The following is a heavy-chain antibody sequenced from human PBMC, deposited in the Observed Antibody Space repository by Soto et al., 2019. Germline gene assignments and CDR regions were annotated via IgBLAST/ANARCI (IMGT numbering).Heavy chain of an antibody. CDR2: ISSSGSTM. V-gene: IGHV3-48*03. CDR3: AIIARRPNAFDI. Sequence: VQLVESGGGLVQPGGSLRLSCAASGFTFNTYEMNWVRQAPGKGLEWVSYISSSGSTMYYADSVKGRFTISRDNAKNSLFLQMNSLRAEDTAVYYCAIIARRPNAFDIWGQGTLVTVSS. CDR1: GFTFNTYE. D-gene: IGHD2-21*01. J-gene: IGHJ3*02.